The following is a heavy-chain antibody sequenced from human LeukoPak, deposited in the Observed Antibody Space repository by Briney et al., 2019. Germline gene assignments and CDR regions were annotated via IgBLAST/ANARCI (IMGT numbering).Heavy chain of an antibody. J-gene: IGHJ4*02. V-gene: IGHV1-18*01. CDR1: GYTFTSYG. CDR2: ISTYNGNS. D-gene: IGHD3-22*01. Sequence: ASVTVSCKASGYTFTSYGISWVRQAPGQGLEWMGWISTYNGNSNYAQKLQGRVTMTTDTSTSTAYMELRSLRSDDTAVYYCAREIRGHHSAAHYDSSGYSDYWGQGTLVTVSS. CDR3: AREIRGHHSAAHYDSSGYSDY.